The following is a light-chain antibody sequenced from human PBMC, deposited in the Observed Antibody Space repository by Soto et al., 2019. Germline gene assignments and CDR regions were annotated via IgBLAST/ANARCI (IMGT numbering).Light chain of an antibody. CDR2: VAS. Sequence: SSGTLSLKQGERATLSCRASQSVSSSYLAWYQQKPGQAPRLLIYVASSRATGIPDRFSGSGSGTDFPLTISSLEPEDFAVYYCQQYGSLPRTFCQGIKVDFK. V-gene: IGKV3-20*01. CDR1: QSVSSSY. CDR3: QQYGSLPRT. J-gene: IGKJ1*01.